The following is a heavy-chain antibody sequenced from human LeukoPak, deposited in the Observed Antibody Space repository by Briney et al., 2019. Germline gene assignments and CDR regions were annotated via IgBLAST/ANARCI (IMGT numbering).Heavy chain of an antibody. Sequence: ASVKVSCKASGGTFSSYAISCVRQAPGQGLEWMGGIIPIFGTANYAQKFQGRVTITTDESASTAYMELSSLRSEDTAVYYCASRRIAAAGTINAFDIWGQGTMVTVSS. CDR2: IIPIFGTA. J-gene: IGHJ3*02. V-gene: IGHV1-69*05. D-gene: IGHD6-13*01. CDR1: GGTFSSYA. CDR3: ASRRIAAAGTINAFDI.